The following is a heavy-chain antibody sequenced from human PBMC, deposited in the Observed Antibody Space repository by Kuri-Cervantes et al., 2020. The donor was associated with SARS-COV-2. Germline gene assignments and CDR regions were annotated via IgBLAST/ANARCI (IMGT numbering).Heavy chain of an antibody. V-gene: IGHV3-9*01. CDR3: ASLRVGELLN. CDR2: ISWDGLSI. J-gene: IGHJ4*02. Sequence: SLKISCVASGFTFDDYAMQWVRQVPGKGLEWVSGISWDGLSIGYADSVKGRFTISRDNAKNSLYLQMNSLRAEDTAVYYCASLRVGELLNWGQGTLVTVSS. D-gene: IGHD3-10*01. CDR1: GFTFDDYA.